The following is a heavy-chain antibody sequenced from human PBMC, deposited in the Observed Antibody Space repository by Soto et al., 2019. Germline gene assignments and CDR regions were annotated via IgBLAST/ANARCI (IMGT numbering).Heavy chain of an antibody. Sequence: GGSLRLSCAASGFTFSSYGMHWVRQAPGKGLEWVAVISYDGSNKYYADSVKGRFTISRDNSKNTLYLQMNSLRAEDTAVYYCASGGPSWQKLPQYYFDYWGQGTLVTVSS. CDR3: ASGGPSWQKLPQYYFDY. J-gene: IGHJ4*02. CDR2: ISYDGSNK. V-gene: IGHV3-30*03. D-gene: IGHD6-13*01. CDR1: GFTFSSYG.